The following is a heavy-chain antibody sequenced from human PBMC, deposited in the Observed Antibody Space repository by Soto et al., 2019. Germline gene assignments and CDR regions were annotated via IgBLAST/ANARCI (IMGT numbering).Heavy chain of an antibody. J-gene: IGHJ6*01. CDR3: ESETSVHTGDYG. V-gene: IGHV1-2*04. CDR1: VCRYTGSD. D-gene: IGHD2-2*02. Sequence: SGKACWDEPVCRYTGSDMHWGLPAPGQGIEWMGWINPNSGGTNYAQKFQGWVTMTRDTSISTAYMELSRLRSDDTAVYYCESETSVHTGDYG. CDR2: INPNSGGT.